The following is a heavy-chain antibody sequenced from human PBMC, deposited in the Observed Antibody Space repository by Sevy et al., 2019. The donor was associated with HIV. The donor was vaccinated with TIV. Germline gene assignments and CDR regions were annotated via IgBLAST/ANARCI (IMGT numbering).Heavy chain of an antibody. CDR2: IYHSGST. D-gene: IGHD4-17*01. J-gene: IGHJ4*02. CDR1: GGSISSGGYS. V-gene: IGHV4-30-2*01. Sequence: SETLSLTCAVSGGSISSGGYSWSWIRQPPGKGLEWIGYIYHSGSTYYNPSLKSRATISVDRSKNQFSLKLSSVTAADTAVYYCARETVGGLRRNYFDYWGQGTLVTVSS. CDR3: ARETVGGLRRNYFDY.